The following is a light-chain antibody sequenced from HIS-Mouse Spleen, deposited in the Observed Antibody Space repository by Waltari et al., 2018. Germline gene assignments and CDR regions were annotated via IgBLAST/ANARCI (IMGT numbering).Light chain of an antibody. J-gene: IGLJ1*01. CDR3: SSYTSSSTYV. CDR2: DNN. V-gene: IGLV1-51*01. Sequence: QSVLTQPPSVSAAPGQKVTISCSGSSPNIGNNYVSWYQQLPGTAPKLLIYDNNKRPSGIPDRFSGSKSGTSATLGISGLQAEDEADYYCSSYTSSSTYVFGTGTKVTVL. CDR1: SPNIGNNY.